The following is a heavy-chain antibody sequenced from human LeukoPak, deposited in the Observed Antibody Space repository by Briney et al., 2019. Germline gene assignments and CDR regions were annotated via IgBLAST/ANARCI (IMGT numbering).Heavy chain of an antibody. CDR1: GGSFSGYY. CDR3: ARVVFESSSWPIDY. Sequence: KPSETLSLTCAVYGGSFSGYYWSWIRQPPGKGLEWIGEINHSGSTNYNPSLKSRVTISVDTSKNQFSLKLSSVTAADTAVYYWARVVFESSSWPIDYWGQGTLVTVSP. CDR2: INHSGST. J-gene: IGHJ4*02. D-gene: IGHD6-13*01. V-gene: IGHV4-34*01.